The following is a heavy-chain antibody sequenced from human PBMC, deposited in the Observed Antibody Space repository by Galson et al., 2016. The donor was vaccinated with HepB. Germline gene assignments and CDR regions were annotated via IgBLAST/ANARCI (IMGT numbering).Heavy chain of an antibody. V-gene: IGHV1-18*04. CDR2: ISASKGDT. J-gene: IGHJ3*02. CDR1: GYTFSSYG. CDR3: ARAPRPGTYDSSGYYAFDI. Sequence: SVKVSCKASGYTFSSYGISWVRQAPGQGLEWMGWISASKGDTKYAQKLQGRVTMTTDTSTSTAYMELRSLRSDDTAVYYCARAPRPGTYDSSGYYAFDIRGQGTMVTVSS. D-gene: IGHD3-22*01.